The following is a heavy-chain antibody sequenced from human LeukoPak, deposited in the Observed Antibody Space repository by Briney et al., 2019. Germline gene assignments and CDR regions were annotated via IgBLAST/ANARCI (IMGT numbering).Heavy chain of an antibody. Sequence: ETLSLTCAVYGGSLNGYYWSWVRQAPGKGLEWVSGINRNGGSTGYADSAKGRFTISRDNAKNSLYLQMNSLRAEDTAVYYCARAPRFLEWLLSLDYWGQGTLVTVSS. J-gene: IGHJ4*02. V-gene: IGHV3-20*04. D-gene: IGHD3-3*01. CDR1: GGSLNGYY. CDR3: ARAPRFLEWLLSLDY. CDR2: INRNGGST.